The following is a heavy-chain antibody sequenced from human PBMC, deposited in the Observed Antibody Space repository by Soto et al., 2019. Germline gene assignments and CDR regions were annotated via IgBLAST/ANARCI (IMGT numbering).Heavy chain of an antibody. CDR1: GFTFSSYA. D-gene: IGHD3-10*01. CDR3: ARDLGVWFGGSTIDY. V-gene: IGHV3-30-3*01. CDR2: ISYDGSNK. J-gene: IGHJ4*02. Sequence: TGGSLRLSCAASGFTFSSYAMHWVRQAPGKGLEWVAVISYDGSNKYYADSVKGRFTISRDNSKNTLYLQMNSLRAEDTAVYYCARDLGVWFGGSTIDYWGQGTLVTVSS.